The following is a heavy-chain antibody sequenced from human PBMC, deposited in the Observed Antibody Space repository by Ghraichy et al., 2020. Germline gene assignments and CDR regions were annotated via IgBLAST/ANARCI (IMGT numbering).Heavy chain of an antibody. CDR3: ARDGVQYQLPYAFDI. J-gene: IGHJ3*02. CDR1: GFTFSSYS. V-gene: IGHV3-21*01. D-gene: IGHD2-2*01. Sequence: GGSLRLSCAASGFTFSSYSMNWVRQAPGKGLEWVSSISSSSSYIYYADSVKGRFTISRDNAKNSLYLQMNSLRAEDTAVYYCARDGVQYQLPYAFDIWGQGTMVTVSS. CDR2: ISSSSSYI.